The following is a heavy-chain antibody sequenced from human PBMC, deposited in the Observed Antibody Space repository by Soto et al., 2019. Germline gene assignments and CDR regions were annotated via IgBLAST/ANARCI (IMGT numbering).Heavy chain of an antibody. J-gene: IGHJ4*02. Sequence: QVQLVHSGAEVKNPGASVKVSCKASGDTFTDYYIHWVRQAPGQGLEWMGTVNPSGGHTTYAQHFLGRMTMTRDTSTSTLYMELTSLTSEDTAVYYCARGGHVVVVTAALDYWGQETLVTVSS. CDR2: VNPSGGHT. D-gene: IGHD2-21*02. CDR1: GDTFTDYY. CDR3: ARGGHVVVVTAALDY. V-gene: IGHV1-46*01.